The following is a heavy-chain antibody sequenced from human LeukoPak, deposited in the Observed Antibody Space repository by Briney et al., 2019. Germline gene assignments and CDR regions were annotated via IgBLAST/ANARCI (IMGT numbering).Heavy chain of an antibody. Sequence: GGSLRLSCAASGFTYSSHAMSWVRQTPGKGLQWVSSISASGGTSKYADSVRGRFTISRDNSKNTLYLQLTSLQVEDAAVYYCAKDLVCSSTSCRDFDYWGQGTLVTVSS. V-gene: IGHV3-23*01. J-gene: IGHJ4*02. CDR3: AKDLVCSSTSCRDFDY. CDR1: GFTYSSHA. D-gene: IGHD2-2*01. CDR2: ISASGGTS.